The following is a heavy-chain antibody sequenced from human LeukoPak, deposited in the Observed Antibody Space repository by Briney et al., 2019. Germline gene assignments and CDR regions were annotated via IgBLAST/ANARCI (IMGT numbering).Heavy chain of an antibody. Sequence: SETLSLTCTVSGGSISSYYWSWIRQPPGKGLEWIGYIYYSGSTNYNPSLKSRVTISVDTSENQFSADTAVYYCARHGGGDSSGYYPGGFDYWGQGTLVTVSS. J-gene: IGHJ4*02. CDR3: ARHGGGDSSGYYPGGFDY. CDR2: IYYSGST. D-gene: IGHD3-22*01. CDR1: GGSISSYY. V-gene: IGHV4-59*08.